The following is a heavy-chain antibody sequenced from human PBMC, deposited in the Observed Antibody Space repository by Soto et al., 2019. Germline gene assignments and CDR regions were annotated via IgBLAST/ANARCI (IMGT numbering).Heavy chain of an antibody. CDR2: INPDNGNT. D-gene: IGHD2-15*01. Sequence: QVQLVQSGAEVKKPGASVKISCKASGYTFTRYTMNWVRQAPGQRLEWMGWINPDNGNTKSSQKFQDRGIITRDTSASTAYMALSSLRSEDTAVYYCARGIATGELDPWGQGTLVTVSS. J-gene: IGHJ5*02. CDR3: ARGIATGELDP. CDR1: GYTFTRYT. V-gene: IGHV1-3*01.